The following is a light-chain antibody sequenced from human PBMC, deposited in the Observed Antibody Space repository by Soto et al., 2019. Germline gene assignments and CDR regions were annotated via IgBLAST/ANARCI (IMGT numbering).Light chain of an antibody. J-gene: IGLJ2*01. CDR2: GNN. Sequence: SYELTQDPAVSVALGQTVRITCQGDSLKNYYASWYQQKPGQAPVLVIYGNNKRPSGIPDRLSGSSSGNTASLTITGAQAEDEADYYCNSRDTSGNRLGVVFGGGTKLTVL. V-gene: IGLV3-19*01. CDR3: NSRDTSGNRLGVV. CDR1: SLKNYY.